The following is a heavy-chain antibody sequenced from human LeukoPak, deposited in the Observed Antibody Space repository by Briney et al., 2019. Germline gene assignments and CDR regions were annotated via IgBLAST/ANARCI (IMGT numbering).Heavy chain of an antibody. Sequence: PGWSLRLSSAASGFTFSDYYMTWMRQAPRKGVEGGSYIIVSTSTIYYADSVKGRFSISRDNAKNSLYLQMNRLRAEETAVYYCARLRVEMATILFSYYYYMDVWGKGTTVTVSS. CDR1: GFTFSDYY. CDR3: ARLRVEMATILFSYYYYMDV. V-gene: IGHV3-11*04. CDR2: IIVSTSTI. J-gene: IGHJ6*03. D-gene: IGHD5-24*01.